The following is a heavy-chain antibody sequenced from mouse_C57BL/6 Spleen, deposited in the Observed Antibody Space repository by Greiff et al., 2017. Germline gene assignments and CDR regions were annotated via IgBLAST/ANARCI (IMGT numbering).Heavy chain of an antibody. Sequence: EVKLVESGGGLVKPGGSLKLSCAASGFTFSDYGMHWVRQAPEKGLEWVAYISSGSSTIYYADTVKGRFTISRDNAKNTLFLPMTSLRSEDTAMYYCARPDYSNYDWYFDVWGTGTTVTVSS. J-gene: IGHJ1*03. CDR3: ARPDYSNYDWYFDV. D-gene: IGHD2-5*01. CDR2: ISSGSSTI. CDR1: GFTFSDYG. V-gene: IGHV5-17*01.